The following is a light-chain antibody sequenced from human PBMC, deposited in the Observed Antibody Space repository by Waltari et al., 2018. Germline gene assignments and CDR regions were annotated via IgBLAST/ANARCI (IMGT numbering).Light chain of an antibody. Sequence: QSVLTQPPSASGTPGQRVTISCSGGSSNIGSNAVSWYQQLPGAAPTVLIHRNNPRPSGVPDRFSGSNSGNAAILTISRVEAGDEADYYCQVWDSDAGQPLFGGGTKLTV. J-gene: IGLJ2*01. V-gene: IGLV1-44*01. CDR2: RNN. CDR1: SSNIGSNA. CDR3: QVWDSDAGQPL.